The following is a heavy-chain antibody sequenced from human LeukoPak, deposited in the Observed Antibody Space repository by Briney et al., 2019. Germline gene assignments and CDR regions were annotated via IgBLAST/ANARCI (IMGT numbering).Heavy chain of an antibody. Sequence: SETLSPTCTVSGGSISSSSYYWGWIRQPPGKGLEWIGSIYYSGSTYYNPSLKSRVTISVDTSKNQFSLKLSSVTAADTAVYYCAEGEYYGSGSFDYWGQGTLVTVSS. CDR2: IYYSGST. D-gene: IGHD3-10*01. CDR1: GGSISSSSYY. V-gene: IGHV4-39*07. CDR3: AEGEYYGSGSFDY. J-gene: IGHJ4*02.